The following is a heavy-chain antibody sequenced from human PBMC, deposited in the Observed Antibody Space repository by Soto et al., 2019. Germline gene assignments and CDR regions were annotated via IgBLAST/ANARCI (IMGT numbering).Heavy chain of an antibody. V-gene: IGHV3-66*01. Sequence: EVQLVESGGGLVQPGGSLRLSCAASGFTVSSNYMSWVRQAPGKGLEWVSVIYSGGSTYYADSVKGRFTISRDNSKNTLYLQMNSLRAEDTAGYYCARYYYDSSGRFDPWGQGTLVTVSS. J-gene: IGHJ5*02. CDR2: IYSGGST. CDR3: ARYYYDSSGRFDP. CDR1: GFTVSSNY. D-gene: IGHD3-22*01.